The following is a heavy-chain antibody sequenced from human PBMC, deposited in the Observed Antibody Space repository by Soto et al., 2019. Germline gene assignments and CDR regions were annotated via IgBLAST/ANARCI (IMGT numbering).Heavy chain of an antibody. V-gene: IGHV4-39*01. Sequence: PSETLSLTCTVSGGSISSSSYYWGGIRQPPGKGLEWIGSIYYSGSTYYNPSLKSRVTISVDTSKNQFSLKLSSVTAADTAVYYCARQGGRFLEWLFFDYWGQGTLVTVSS. J-gene: IGHJ4*02. CDR2: IYYSGST. D-gene: IGHD3-3*01. CDR3: ARQGGRFLEWLFFDY. CDR1: GGSISSSSYY.